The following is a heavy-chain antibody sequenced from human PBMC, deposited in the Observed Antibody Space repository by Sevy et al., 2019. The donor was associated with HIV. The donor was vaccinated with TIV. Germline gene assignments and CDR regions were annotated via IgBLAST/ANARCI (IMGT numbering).Heavy chain of an antibody. J-gene: IGHJ5*02. V-gene: IGHV4-61*02. CDR2: IYTSGST. CDR3: AGDNAPTSYDYVWGSYRLNWFDP. D-gene: IGHD3-16*02. Sequence: SETLSLTCTVSGGSISSGSYYWSWIRQPAGKGLEWIGRIYTSGSTNYNPSLKSRVTMSVDTSKNQFSLKLSSVTAADTAVYYCAGDNAPTSYDYVWGSYRLNWFDPWGQGTLVTVSS. CDR1: GGSISSGSYY.